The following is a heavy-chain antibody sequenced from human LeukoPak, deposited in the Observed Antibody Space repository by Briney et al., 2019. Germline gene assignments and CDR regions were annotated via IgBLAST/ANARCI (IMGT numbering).Heavy chain of an antibody. J-gene: IGHJ4*02. CDR2: IIPIFGTA. CDR3: AKDLRWEGFIVVVTAIHDY. CDR1: GGTFSSYA. D-gene: IGHD2-21*02. Sequence: SVKVSCKASGGTFSSYAISWVRQAPGQGLEWMGGIIPIFGTANYAQKFQGRVTITTDESTSTAYMELSSLRSEDTAVYYCAKDLRWEGFIVVVTAIHDYWGQGTLVTVSS. V-gene: IGHV1-69*05.